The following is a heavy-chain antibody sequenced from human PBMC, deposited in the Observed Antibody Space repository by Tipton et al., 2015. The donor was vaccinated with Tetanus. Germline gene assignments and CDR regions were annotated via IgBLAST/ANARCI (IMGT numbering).Heavy chain of an antibody. D-gene: IGHD6-13*01. CDR1: GGSISSFY. V-gene: IGHV4-59*01. CDR3: ARGWGSSWYYFGN. J-gene: IGHJ4*02. CDR2: IFDTGST. Sequence: TLSLTCTVSGGSISSFYWTRIRQPPGKGLEWIGYIFDTGSTNYNPSLKSRVTMSVDTSKNQFSLHLTSVTAADTAVYYCARGWGSSWYYFGNWGQGTLVTVSS.